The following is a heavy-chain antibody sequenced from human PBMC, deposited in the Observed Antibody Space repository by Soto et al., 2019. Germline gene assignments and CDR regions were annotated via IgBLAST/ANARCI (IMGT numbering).Heavy chain of an antibody. CDR3: AKDGPYDTTLGAFDI. J-gene: IGHJ3*02. V-gene: IGHV3-30*18. D-gene: IGHD3-22*01. Sequence: QVQLVESGGGVVQPGRSLRLSCAASGFTFSSYDMHWVRQAPGKGLEWVAVISYDGSNKYYADSVKGRFTISRDNSKNTLYLQMNSLRADDTAVYYCAKDGPYDTTLGAFDIWGQGTMVTVSS. CDR2: ISYDGSNK. CDR1: GFTFSSYD.